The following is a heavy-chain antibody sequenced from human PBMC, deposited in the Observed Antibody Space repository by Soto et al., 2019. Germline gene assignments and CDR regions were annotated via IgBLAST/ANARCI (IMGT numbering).Heavy chain of an antibody. J-gene: IGHJ4*02. CDR3: ARDHPYYDFWSGSLDY. Sequence: GVSLRLSCAASGFTFSDYCMSWIRQAPGKGLEWVSYISSSGSTIYYADSVKGRFTISRDNAKNSLYLQMNSLRAEDTAVYYCARDHPYYDFWSGSLDYWGQGTLVTVSS. D-gene: IGHD3-3*01. V-gene: IGHV3-11*01. CDR2: ISSSGSTI. CDR1: GFTFSDYC.